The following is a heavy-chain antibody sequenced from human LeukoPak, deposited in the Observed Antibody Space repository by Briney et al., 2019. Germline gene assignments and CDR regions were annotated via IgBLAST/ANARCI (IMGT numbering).Heavy chain of an antibody. V-gene: IGHV3-21*01. Sequence: GGSLRLSCAASGFTYSSYSMNWVRQDPGKGLEWVSSIRSSSSYIYYADSVKGRFTISRDNAKNSLYLQMNSLRAEDTAVYYCARDQSGGRGDYWGQGTLVTVSS. CDR1: GFTYSSYS. J-gene: IGHJ4*02. CDR3: ARDQSGGRGDY. CDR2: IRSSSSYI. D-gene: IGHD3-10*01.